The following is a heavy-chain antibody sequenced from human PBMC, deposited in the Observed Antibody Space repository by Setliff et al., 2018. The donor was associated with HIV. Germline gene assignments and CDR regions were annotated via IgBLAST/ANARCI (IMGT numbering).Heavy chain of an antibody. CDR1: GYTYTDSR. J-gene: IGHJ6*03. D-gene: IGHD3-22*01. CDR3: ARYRDSSDPGFYYMDV. Sequence: ASVKVSCKTSGYTYTDSRITWVRQAPGQGLEWMGWIDSFKGNTKYAQKFQGRVTMITDTSTNTAYMELKSLRSDDTDVYYCARYRDSSDPGFYYMDVWGKGTTVTVSS. V-gene: IGHV1-18*01. CDR2: IDSFKGNT.